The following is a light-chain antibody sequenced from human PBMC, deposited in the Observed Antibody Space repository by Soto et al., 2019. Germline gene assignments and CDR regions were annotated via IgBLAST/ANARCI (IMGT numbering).Light chain of an antibody. Sequence: QSVLTQPASVSGSPGQSITISCTGSISDVGGYNYVSWYQQHPGKAPKLMIYEVSNRPSGISNRFSGSKSGNTASLTLSGLQAEDEADYYCSSYTSSSTLVFGGGTKLTVL. V-gene: IGLV2-14*01. J-gene: IGLJ2*01. CDR3: SSYTSSSTLV. CDR1: ISDVGGYNY. CDR2: EVS.